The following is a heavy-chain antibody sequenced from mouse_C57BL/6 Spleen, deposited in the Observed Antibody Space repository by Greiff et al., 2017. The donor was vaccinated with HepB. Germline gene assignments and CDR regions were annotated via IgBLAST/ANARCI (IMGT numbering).Heavy chain of an antibody. V-gene: IGHV1-52*01. J-gene: IGHJ4*01. CDR1: GYTFTSYW. CDR3: ARGEDDDTDYAMDY. CDR2: IDPSDSEN. D-gene: IGHD1-1*01. Sequence: VQLQQSGAELVRPGSSVKLSCKASGYTFTSYWMHWVKQRPIQGLEWIGNIDPSDSENHYNQKFKDKATLTVDKSSSTAYMQLSSRTSEDSAVYYCARGEDDDTDYAMDYWDQGTAVTVSS.